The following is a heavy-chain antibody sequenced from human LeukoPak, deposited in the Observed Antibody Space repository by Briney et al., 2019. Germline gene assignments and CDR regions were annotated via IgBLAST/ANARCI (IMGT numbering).Heavy chain of an antibody. CDR2: IYYSGST. D-gene: IGHD3-9*01. V-gene: IGHV4-39*01. CDR1: GGSISSSSYY. J-gene: IGHJ4*02. Sequence: PSETLSLTCTVSGGSISSSSYYWGWIRQPPGKGQEWIGSIYYSGSTYYNPSLKSRVTISVDTSKNQFSLKLSSVTAADTAVYYCARHDYDILTGYRLDYWGQGTLVTVSS. CDR3: ARHDYDILTGYRLDY.